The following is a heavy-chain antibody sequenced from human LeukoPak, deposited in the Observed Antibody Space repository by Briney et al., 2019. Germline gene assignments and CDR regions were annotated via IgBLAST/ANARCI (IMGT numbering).Heavy chain of an antibody. CDR3: AREGDDYGDSWFDP. CDR1: GYTFSSYG. Sequence: GASAKVSCKASGYTFSSYGISWVRQAPGQGLEWMGWISAYNGNTNYAQKLQGRVTMTTDTSMSTAYMELRSLRSDDTAVYYCAREGDDYGDSWFDPWGQGTLVTVSS. CDR2: ISAYNGNT. V-gene: IGHV1-18*01. D-gene: IGHD4-17*01. J-gene: IGHJ5*02.